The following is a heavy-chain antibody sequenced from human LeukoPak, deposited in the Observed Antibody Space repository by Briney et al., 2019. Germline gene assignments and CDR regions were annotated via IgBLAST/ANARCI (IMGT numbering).Heavy chain of an antibody. CDR2: VWYDGRNT. D-gene: IGHD1-26*01. J-gene: IGHJ3*02. CDR3: ARARIVGAQRLRDAFDI. CDR1: GFTFRSYG. Sequence: GGSLRLSCAASGFTFRSYGMHWVRQAPGKGLEWVALVWYDGRNTYYSESVKGRFTISRDNAKNSLYLQMNSLRAEDTAVYYCARARIVGAQRLRDAFDIWGQGTMVTVSS. V-gene: IGHV3-33*03.